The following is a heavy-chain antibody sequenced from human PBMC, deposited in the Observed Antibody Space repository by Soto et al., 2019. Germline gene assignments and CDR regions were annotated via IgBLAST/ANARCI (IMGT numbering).Heavy chain of an antibody. CDR3: ARGGHVVVVTAAFDY. Sequence: QVQLMQSGAEVKKPGASVKVSCKASGNTFTNYYIHWVRQAPGQGLERMGTVNPSGGHTTYSQNFLGRVTMTRDTSTSTLYMELISLTSDDTAVYYCARGGHVVVVTAAFDYWGQGTLVTVSS. CDR1: GNTFTNYY. D-gene: IGHD2-21*02. V-gene: IGHV1-46*01. J-gene: IGHJ4*02. CDR2: VNPSGGHT.